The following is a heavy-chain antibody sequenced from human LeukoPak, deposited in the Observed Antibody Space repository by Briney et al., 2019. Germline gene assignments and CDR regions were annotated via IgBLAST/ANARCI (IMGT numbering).Heavy chain of an antibody. D-gene: IGHD6-6*01. CDR1: GGSISSGGYY. CDR3: ASSWPPYSSSYLRYYYYGMDV. CDR2: IYYSGST. V-gene: IGHV4-31*03. Sequence: SETLSLTCTVSGGSISSGGYYWSWIRQHPGKGLEWIGYIYYSGSTYYNPSLKSRVTISVDTSKNQFSLKLSSVTAADTAVYYCASSWPPYSSSYLRYYYYGMDVWGQGATVTVSS. J-gene: IGHJ6*02.